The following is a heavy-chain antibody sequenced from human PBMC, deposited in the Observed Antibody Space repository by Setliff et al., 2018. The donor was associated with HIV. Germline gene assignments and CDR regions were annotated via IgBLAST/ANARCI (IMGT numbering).Heavy chain of an antibody. Sequence: SETLSLTCTVSGGSISSGSYYWGWIRQPPGKGLEWIGSIYYSGSTYYNPSLQSRVTISVDTSKNLFSLKLSSVTAADTAVYYCARDLADGSGSHNWFDPWGQGTLVTVSS. J-gene: IGHJ5*02. CDR3: ARDLADGSGSHNWFDP. CDR2: IYYSGST. V-gene: IGHV4-39*02. CDR1: GGSISSGSYY. D-gene: IGHD3-10*01.